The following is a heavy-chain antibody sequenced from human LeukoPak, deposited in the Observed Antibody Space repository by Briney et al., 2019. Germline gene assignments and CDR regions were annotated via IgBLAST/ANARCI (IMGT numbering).Heavy chain of an antibody. V-gene: IGHV4-59*08. CDR3: ARHGAWNYGDYTVEYYFDY. CDR2: IYYSGST. D-gene: IGHD4-17*01. Sequence: PSETLSLTCTLSGGSISSYYWSWIRQPPGKGLEWIGYIYYSGSTNYNPSLKSRVTISVDTSKNQFSLKLSSVTAAHTAVYYCARHGAWNYGDYTVEYYFDYWGQGTLVTVSS. CDR1: GGSISSYY. J-gene: IGHJ4*02.